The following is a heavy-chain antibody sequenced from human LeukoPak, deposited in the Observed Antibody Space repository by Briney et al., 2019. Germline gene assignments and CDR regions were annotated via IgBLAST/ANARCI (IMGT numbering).Heavy chain of an antibody. CDR1: GGSISSYY. V-gene: IGHV4-59*01. D-gene: IGHD6-13*01. CDR2: IYYSGST. Sequence: PSETLSLTCTVSGGSISSYYWSWIRQPPGKGLEWIGYIYYSGSTNYNPSLKSRVTISVDTSKNQFSLKLSSVTAADTAVYYCASTLIAAAGTEFDYWGQGTLATVSS. J-gene: IGHJ4*02. CDR3: ASTLIAAAGTEFDY.